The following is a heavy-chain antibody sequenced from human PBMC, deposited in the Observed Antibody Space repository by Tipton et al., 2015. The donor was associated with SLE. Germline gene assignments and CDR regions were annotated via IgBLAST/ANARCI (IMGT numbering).Heavy chain of an antibody. D-gene: IGHD6-13*01. CDR1: GFTFSDYY. V-gene: IGHV3-11*04. CDR2: ISSSGSTI. J-gene: IGHJ4*02. CDR3: AREPPGIAAAGFDY. Sequence: SLRLSCAASGFTFSDYYMSWIRQAPGKGLEWVSYISSSGSTIYYADSVKGRFTISRDNAKKSLYLQMNSLRAEDTVVYYCAREPPGIAAAGFDYWGQGTLVTVSS.